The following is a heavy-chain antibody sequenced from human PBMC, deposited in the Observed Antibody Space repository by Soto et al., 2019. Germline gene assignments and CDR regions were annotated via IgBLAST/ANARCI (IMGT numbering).Heavy chain of an antibody. Sequence: SETLSLTCTVSGGSISSSSYYWGWIRQPPGKGLEWIGSIYYSGSTYYNPSLKSRVTISVDTSKNQFSLKLSSVTAADTAVYYCARIVGATRTLDYWGQGTLVTVSS. D-gene: IGHD1-26*01. CDR1: GGSISSSSYY. CDR3: ARIVGATRTLDY. V-gene: IGHV4-39*01. J-gene: IGHJ4*02. CDR2: IYYSGST.